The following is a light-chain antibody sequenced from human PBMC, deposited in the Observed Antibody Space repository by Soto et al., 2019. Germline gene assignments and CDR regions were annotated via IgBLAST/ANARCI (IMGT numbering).Light chain of an antibody. J-gene: IGKJ1*01. CDR1: QSVSSD. CDR3: QQYNNWPRT. CDR2: GAS. Sequence: QSPDALSVSPGERATLSCRASQSVSSDLAWYHQKPGQAPRLLIYGASTRATGIPARFSGSGSGTEFTLTINSLQPEDFAVYYCQQYNNWPRTFGQGTIVEIK. V-gene: IGKV3-15*01.